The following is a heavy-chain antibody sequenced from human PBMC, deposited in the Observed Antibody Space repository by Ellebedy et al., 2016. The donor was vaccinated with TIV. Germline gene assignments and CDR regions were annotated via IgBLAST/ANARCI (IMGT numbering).Heavy chain of an antibody. D-gene: IGHD5-12*01. CDR1: GYLFTASW. CDR2: IFPTDPET. Sequence: GESLKIPCESPGYLFTASWIGWVPQVPGKGLEWMGLIFPTDPETIYTPSFQGQVTMSADKSIPTAYLQWGSLKASDSGIYFCARQARSFDFDYWGQGTLVTVSS. J-gene: IGHJ4*02. CDR3: ARQARSFDFDY. V-gene: IGHV5-51*01.